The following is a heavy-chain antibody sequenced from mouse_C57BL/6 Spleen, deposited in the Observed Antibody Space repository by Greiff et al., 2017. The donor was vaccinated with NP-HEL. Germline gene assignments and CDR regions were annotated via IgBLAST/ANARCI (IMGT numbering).Heavy chain of an antibody. CDR2: IYPGDGDT. CDR3: ARGGLRQAYYAMDY. J-gene: IGHJ4*01. D-gene: IGHD2-4*01. V-gene: IGHV1-82*01. CDR1: GYAFSSSW. Sequence: QVQLKESGPELVKPGASVKISCKASGYAFSSSWMNWVKQRPGKGLEWIGRIYPGDGDTNYNGKFKGKATLTADKSSSTAYMQLSSLTSEDSAVYFCARGGLRQAYYAMDYWGQGTSVTVSS.